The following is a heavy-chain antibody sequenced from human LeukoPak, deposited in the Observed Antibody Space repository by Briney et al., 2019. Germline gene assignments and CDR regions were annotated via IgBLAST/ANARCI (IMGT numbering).Heavy chain of an antibody. V-gene: IGHV3-21*01. CDR3: ARDGRGVRYFDWPENWFDP. Sequence: GGSLRLSCAASGFTFISYSMNWVRQAPGKGLEWVSSISSSSSYIYYADSVKGRFTISRDNAKNSLYLQMNSLRAEDTAVYYCARDGRGVRYFDWPENWFDPWGQETLVTVSS. J-gene: IGHJ5*02. CDR1: GFTFISYS. CDR2: ISSSSSYI. D-gene: IGHD3-9*01.